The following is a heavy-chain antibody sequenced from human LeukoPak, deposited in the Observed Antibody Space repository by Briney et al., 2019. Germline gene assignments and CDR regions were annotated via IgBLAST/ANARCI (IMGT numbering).Heavy chain of an antibody. CDR3: ARRAYSAAYWKHFDY. CDR2: IYYHENT. Sequence: SETLSLTCSVSGDSIRSTSHSWGWIRQAPGKGLEWIGSIYYHENTYYNSSLKSRVTISVDTSKNQFSLKLNSVTAADTAVYFCARRAYSAAYWKHFDYWGQGTLVTVSS. CDR1: GDSIRSTSHS. D-gene: IGHD1-1*01. V-gene: IGHV4-39*01. J-gene: IGHJ4*02.